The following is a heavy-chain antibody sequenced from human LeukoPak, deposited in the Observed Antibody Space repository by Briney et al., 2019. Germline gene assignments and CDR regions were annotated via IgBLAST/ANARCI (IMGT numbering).Heavy chain of an antibody. J-gene: IGHJ4*02. V-gene: IGHV1-2*02. D-gene: IGHD5-18*01. Sequence: ASVKVSCKASGYTFTGYYMHWVRQAPGQGLEWMGWINPNSGGTNYAQKFQGRVTMTRDTSINTAYLQWSSLKASDTAIYYCARRGEAMDPFDYWGQGTLVTVSS. CDR1: GYTFTGYY. CDR3: ARRGEAMDPFDY. CDR2: INPNSGGT.